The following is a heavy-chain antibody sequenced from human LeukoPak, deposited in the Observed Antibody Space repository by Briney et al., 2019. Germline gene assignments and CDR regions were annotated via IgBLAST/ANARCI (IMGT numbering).Heavy chain of an antibody. CDR1: GFTFSTYW. J-gene: IGHJ4*02. CDR2: IKQDGSEK. V-gene: IGHV3-7*01. Sequence: PGGSLRLSCAASGFTFSTYWMSWVRQAPGKGLKWVANIKQDGSEKYYVDSVKDRFTISRDNAKNSLYLQMNSLRVEDTAVYYCARNVYRTFDSWDQGTLVTVSS. CDR3: ARNVYRTFDS. D-gene: IGHD1-14*01.